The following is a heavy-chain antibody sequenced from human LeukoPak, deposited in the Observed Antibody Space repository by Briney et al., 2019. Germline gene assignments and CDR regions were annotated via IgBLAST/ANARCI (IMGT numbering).Heavy chain of an antibody. D-gene: IGHD1-1*01. CDR1: GFTFSGSA. J-gene: IGHJ4*02. CDR3: TRDWDLSTKQYKYYFDY. Sequence: GGSLRLSCAASGFTFSGSAMHWVRHASGKGLEWVGRIRSKANSYATAYAASVKGSFTISRDDSKNTAYLQMNSLKTEDTAVYYCTRDWDLSTKQYKYYFDYWGQGTLVTVSS. V-gene: IGHV3-73*01. CDR2: IRSKANSYAT.